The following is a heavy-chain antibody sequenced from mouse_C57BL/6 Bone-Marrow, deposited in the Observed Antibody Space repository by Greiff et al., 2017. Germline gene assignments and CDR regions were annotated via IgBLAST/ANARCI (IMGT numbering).Heavy chain of an antibody. D-gene: IGHD1-1*01. CDR1: GYSFTDYN. CDR2: INPNYGTT. J-gene: IGHJ2*01. Sequence: VQLQQSGPELVKPGASVKISCKASGYSFTDYNMNWVKQSNGKSLEWIGVINPNYGTTSYNQKFKGKATLTVDQSSSTAYMQLNSLTSEYSAVYYCAIYYYGSSRYDFDYGGQGTTLTVSS. CDR3: AIYYYGSSRYDFDY. V-gene: IGHV1-39*01.